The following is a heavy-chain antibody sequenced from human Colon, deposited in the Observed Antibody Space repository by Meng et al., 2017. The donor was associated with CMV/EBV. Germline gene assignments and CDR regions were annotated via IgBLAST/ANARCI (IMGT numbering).Heavy chain of an antibody. CDR1: TFTNSP. J-gene: IGHJ4*02. CDR3: ASEVTLVRGLTVMSYFDS. D-gene: IGHD3-10*01. CDR2: INTNPGTP. V-gene: IGHV7-4-1*02. Sequence: TFTNSPMNWVRQAPGQGLGWMGWINTNPGTPTYTQSFTGRPVFSLDTSVSTAYLEISSLKAEDTAVYYCASEVTLVRGLTVMSYFDSWGQGTLVTVSS.